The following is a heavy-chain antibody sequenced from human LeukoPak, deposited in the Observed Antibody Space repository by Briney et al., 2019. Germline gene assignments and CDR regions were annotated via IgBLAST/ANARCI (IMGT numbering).Heavy chain of an antibody. CDR1: GFTFSNYA. CDR2: ISNNGDNT. Sequence: GGSLRLSCAASGFTFSNYAIHWVRQAPGKGLEYVSAISNNGDNTYYANSVKGRFTISRDNSKNTMYLQMGSLRADDMAVYYCARDGYSGSNAFALWGQGTVVTVSS. V-gene: IGHV3-64*01. J-gene: IGHJ3*01. D-gene: IGHD1-26*01. CDR3: ARDGYSGSNAFAL.